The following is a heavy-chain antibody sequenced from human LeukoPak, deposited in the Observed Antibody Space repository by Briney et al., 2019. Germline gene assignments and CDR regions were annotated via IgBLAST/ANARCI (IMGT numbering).Heavy chain of an antibody. J-gene: IGHJ3*01. CDR2: VYPGDSDA. V-gene: IGHV5-51*01. D-gene: IGHD3-22*01. CDR3: ARQQDYYDTGGHLIRAFDV. Sequence: PGGSLRLSCAASGFTFSSYAMSWVRQAPGKGLEWMGVVYPGDSDARYSPSFQGQVTISADKSITTAYLQWSSLKASDTAMYYCARQQDYYDTGGHLIRAFDVWGQGTMVTVSS. CDR1: GFTFSSYA.